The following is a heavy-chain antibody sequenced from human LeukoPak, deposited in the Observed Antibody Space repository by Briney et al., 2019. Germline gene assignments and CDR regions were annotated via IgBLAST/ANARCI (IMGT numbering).Heavy chain of an antibody. V-gene: IGHV4-31*03. CDR2: IYYSGST. CDR3: ARVGYYYGSGSYCFDY. J-gene: IGHJ4*02. D-gene: IGHD3-10*01. CDR1: GGSISSGGYY. Sequence: PSQTLSLTCTVSGGSISSGGYYWSWIRQHLGKGLEWIGYIYYSGSTYYNPSLKSRVTISVDTSKNQFSLKLSSVTAADTAVYYCARVGYYYGSGSYCFDYWGQGTLVTVSS.